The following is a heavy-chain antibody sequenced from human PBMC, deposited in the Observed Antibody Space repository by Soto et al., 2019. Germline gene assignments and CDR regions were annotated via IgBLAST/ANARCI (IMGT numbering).Heavy chain of an antibody. CDR1: GYSFTSLD. CDR3: ARGVSAGVDY. Sequence: QVQLVQSGAEVREPGASVKVSCKASGYSFTSLDINWLRQPPEQGLEWMGWMEPSTGRTGYAQKFQGRVTMTRDTSINTAYMELTTLTSDDTAFYYCARGVSAGVDYWGQGTLVIVSS. D-gene: IGHD1-26*01. J-gene: IGHJ4*02. CDR2: MEPSTGRT. V-gene: IGHV1-8*01.